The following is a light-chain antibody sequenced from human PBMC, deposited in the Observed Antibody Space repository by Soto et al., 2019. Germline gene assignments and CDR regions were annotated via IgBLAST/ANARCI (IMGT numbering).Light chain of an antibody. J-gene: IGKJ3*01. V-gene: IGKV3-20*01. Sequence: EIVLTQSPGTLSLSPGERATLSCRASQSVSSSYLAWYQQKPGQAPRLLIYGASSRATGIPDRFSGSGSGTAFTRTISRLEPEDFAVYYCQQYGSSSFTFGPGTKVDIK. CDR1: QSVSSSY. CDR2: GAS. CDR3: QQYGSSSFT.